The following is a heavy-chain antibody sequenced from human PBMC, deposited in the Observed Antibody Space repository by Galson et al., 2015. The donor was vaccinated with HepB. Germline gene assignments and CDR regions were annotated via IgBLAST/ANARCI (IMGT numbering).Heavy chain of an antibody. CDR1: GFTFSSYA. V-gene: IGHV3-30-3*01. CDR3: ARDQGRIAAAGTGLDY. CDR2: ISYDGSNK. Sequence: SLRLSCAASGFTFSSYAMHWVRQAPGKGLEWVAVISYDGSNKYYADSVKGRFTISRDNSKNTLYLQMNSLRAEDTAVYYCARDQGRIAAAGTGLDYWGQGTLVTVSS. J-gene: IGHJ4*02. D-gene: IGHD6-13*01.